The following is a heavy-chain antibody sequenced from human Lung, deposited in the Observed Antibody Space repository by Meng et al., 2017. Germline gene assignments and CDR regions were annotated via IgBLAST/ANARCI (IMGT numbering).Heavy chain of an antibody. CDR1: GFTFSSYG. J-gene: IGHJ4*02. V-gene: IGHV3-33*01. CDR3: ARDLAWVLFDY. Sequence: QVQVVESGGGVVQPGRSLRLSCAASGFTFSSYGMHWVRQAPGKGLEWVAVIWYDGSNKYYADSVKGRFTISRDNSKNTLYLQMNSLGADDTAVYHCARDLAWVLFDYWGQGALVTVSS. CDR2: IWYDGSNK. D-gene: IGHD3-3*01.